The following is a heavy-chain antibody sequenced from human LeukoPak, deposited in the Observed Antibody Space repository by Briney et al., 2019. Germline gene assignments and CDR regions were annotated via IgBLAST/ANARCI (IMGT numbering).Heavy chain of an antibody. Sequence: PGGSLRLSCAASGFTFSSYAMHWVRQAPGKGLEWVAVISYDGSNKYYADSVKGRFTISRDNSKNTLYLQMNSLRAEDTAVYYCATDSDYGDYVEDYWGQGTLVTVSS. J-gene: IGHJ4*02. CDR2: ISYDGSNK. D-gene: IGHD4-17*01. V-gene: IGHV3-30*04. CDR1: GFTFSSYA. CDR3: ATDSDYGDYVEDY.